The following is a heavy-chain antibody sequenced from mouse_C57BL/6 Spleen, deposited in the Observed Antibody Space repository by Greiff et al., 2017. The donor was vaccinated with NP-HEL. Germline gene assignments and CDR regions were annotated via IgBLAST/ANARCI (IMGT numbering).Heavy chain of an antibody. V-gene: IGHV1-82*01. CDR1: GYAFSSSW. D-gene: IGHD1-1*01. J-gene: IGHJ4*01. Sequence: QVQLKESGPELVKPGASVKISCKASGYAFSSSWMNWVEQRPGKGLEWIGRIYPGDGDTNYNGKFKGKATLTADKSSSTAYMQLSSLTSEDSAVYFCARGTTVVATNAMDYWGQGTSVTVSS. CDR3: ARGTTVVATNAMDY. CDR2: IYPGDGDT.